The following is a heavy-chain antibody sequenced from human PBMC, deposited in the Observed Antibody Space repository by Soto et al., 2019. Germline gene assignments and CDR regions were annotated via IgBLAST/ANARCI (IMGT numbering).Heavy chain of an antibody. CDR1: GFTFSNYA. V-gene: IGHV3-23*01. J-gene: IGHJ4*02. CDR2: TSGSASST. D-gene: IGHD6-13*01. CDR3: AKNSSTWYPH. Sequence: GGSLRLSCAASGFTFSNYAMTWVRQAPGKGLEWVSATSGSASSTSYADSVKGRFTISRDNSKNTLYLQINSLRAEDTAVYYCAKNSSTWYPHWGQGTLVTVSS.